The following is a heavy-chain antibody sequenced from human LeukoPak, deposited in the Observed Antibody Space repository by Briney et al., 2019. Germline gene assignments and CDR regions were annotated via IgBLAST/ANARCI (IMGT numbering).Heavy chain of an antibody. J-gene: IGHJ4*02. Sequence: GASVKVSCKASGYTFTSYDINWVRQATGQGLEWVGWMNPNSGNTGYAQKFQGRVTMTRNTSISTAYMELSSLRSEDTAVYYCARGKRWELSVAYWGQGTLVTVSS. V-gene: IGHV1-8*01. D-gene: IGHD1-26*01. CDR1: GYTFTSYD. CDR3: ARGKRWELSVAY. CDR2: MNPNSGNT.